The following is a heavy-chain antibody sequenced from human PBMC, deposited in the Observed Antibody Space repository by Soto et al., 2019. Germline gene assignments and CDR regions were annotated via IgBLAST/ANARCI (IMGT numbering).Heavy chain of an antibody. CDR2: INPNSGGT. D-gene: IGHD1-26*01. J-gene: IGHJ3*02. V-gene: IGHV1-2*04. Sequence: QVQLVQSGAEVKKPGASVKVSCKASGYTFTGYYMHWVRQAPGQGLEWMGWINPNSGGTNYAQKFQGWVTMTRDTFISTAYMELSRLRSDDTAVYYCAREVQGSGTGAFDMWGQGTMVTVSS. CDR3: AREVQGSGTGAFDM. CDR1: GYTFTGYY.